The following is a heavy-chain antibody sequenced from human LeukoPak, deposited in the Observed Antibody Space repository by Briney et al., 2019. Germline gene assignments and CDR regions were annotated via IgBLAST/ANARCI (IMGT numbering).Heavy chain of an antibody. CDR3: AKDLENYYDSSGYVDY. J-gene: IGHJ4*02. V-gene: IGHV3-30*18. CDR2: ISDDGSNK. CDR1: GFTFSSYG. D-gene: IGHD3-22*01. Sequence: GGSLRLSCAASGFTFSSYGMHWVRQAPGKGLEWVAAISDDGSNKYYADSVKGRFTISRDNSRNTVYLQMNSLRAEDTAVYYCAKDLENYYDSSGYVDYWGQGTLVTVSS.